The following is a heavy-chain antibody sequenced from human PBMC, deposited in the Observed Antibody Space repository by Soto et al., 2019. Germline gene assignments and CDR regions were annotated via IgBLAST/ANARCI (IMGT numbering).Heavy chain of an antibody. V-gene: IGHV1-18*01. D-gene: IGHD5-12*01. J-gene: IGHJ1*01. CDR1: GYTFTGYA. CDR3: ARCSSGYGDAGLYLKY. Sequence: QVQLVQSGAEVKRPGASVKVSCKASGYTFTGYAFSWVRQAPGQGLEWMGWISAYHGKTIYSQKLQGRVTMTTDTSTSTVYLEVRSLGSDDTAVYYCARCSSGYGDAGLYLKYWVQGPLVTVSS. CDR2: ISAYHGKT.